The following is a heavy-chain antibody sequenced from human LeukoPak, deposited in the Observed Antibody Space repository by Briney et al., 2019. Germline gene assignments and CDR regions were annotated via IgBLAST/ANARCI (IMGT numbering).Heavy chain of an antibody. CDR1: GVIFRTAW. D-gene: IGHD6-19*01. Sequence: GGSLRLSCAASGVIFRTAWMSWVRQAPGKGLEWVGRIKSKTDGKTTDYAAPVKCRFTFSRDEAKNMVFLEMNSLKTEDTALYYCTTDEWLWGQGTLVIVSS. J-gene: IGHJ4*02. V-gene: IGHV3-15*01. CDR2: IKSKTDGKTT. CDR3: TTDEWL.